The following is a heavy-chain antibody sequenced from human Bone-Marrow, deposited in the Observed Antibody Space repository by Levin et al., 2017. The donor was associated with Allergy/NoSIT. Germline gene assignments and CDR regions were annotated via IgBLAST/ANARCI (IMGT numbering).Heavy chain of an antibody. CDR2: ITRKSTTI. Sequence: GGSLRLSCAASGFTFSNYDMNWVRQAPGKGLEWVSHITRKSTTIYYADSVKGRFTNSRDNAQNSLYLQMNSLRVEDTAVYYCVRDRGSTGWNTLDGVDIWGRGTMVIVSS. CDR1: GFTFSNYD. J-gene: IGHJ3*02. CDR3: VRDRGSTGWNTLDGVDI. D-gene: IGHD6-19*01. V-gene: IGHV3-48*04.